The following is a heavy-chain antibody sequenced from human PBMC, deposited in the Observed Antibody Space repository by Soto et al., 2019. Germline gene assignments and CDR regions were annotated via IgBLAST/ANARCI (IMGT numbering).Heavy chain of an antibody. J-gene: IGHJ4*02. CDR3: VKLMGSGWYFHY. D-gene: IGHD6-19*01. CDR1: GFTFSDFA. Sequence: EVQVLESGGGLVQPGESLRLSCAASGFTFSDFAMSWVRQAPGKGLEWVSSISGSGGTIYYADSVKGRFTISRDNSKNTLYLQMETLRADDTALYYCVKLMGSGWYFHYWGQGTLVTVSS. V-gene: IGHV3-23*01. CDR2: ISGSGGTI.